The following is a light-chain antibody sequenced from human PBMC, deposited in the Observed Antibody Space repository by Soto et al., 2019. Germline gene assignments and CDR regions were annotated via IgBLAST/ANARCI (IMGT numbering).Light chain of an antibody. CDR2: EVS. V-gene: IGLV2-8*01. Sequence: QSVLTQPPSAAGSPGQSVTISCTGTSRDVGGYNYVSWYQQHPGKAPKLMIYEVSKRPSGVPDRFSGSKSGNTASLTVSGLQAEDEADYYCSSYAGSKNLVFGGGTKLTVL. CDR3: SSYAGSKNLV. J-gene: IGLJ2*01. CDR1: SRDVGGYNY.